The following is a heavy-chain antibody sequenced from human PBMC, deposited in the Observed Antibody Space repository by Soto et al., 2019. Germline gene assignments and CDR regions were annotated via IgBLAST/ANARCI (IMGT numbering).Heavy chain of an antibody. CDR3: ARGSKGAITGDRYYYYYYMDV. Sequence: SETLSLTCAVYGGSFSGYYWSWIRQPPGKGLEWIGEINHSGSTNYNPSLKSRVTISVDTSENQFSLKLSSVTAADTAVYYCARGSKGAITGDRYYYYYYMDVWGKGTTVTVSS. V-gene: IGHV4-34*01. D-gene: IGHD1-20*01. J-gene: IGHJ6*03. CDR2: INHSGST. CDR1: GGSFSGYY.